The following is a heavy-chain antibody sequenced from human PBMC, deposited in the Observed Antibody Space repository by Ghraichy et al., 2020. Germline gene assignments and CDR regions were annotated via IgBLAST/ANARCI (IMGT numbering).Heavy chain of an antibody. CDR2: IYTSGST. CDR3: AGRTYYYDSSGRFIDY. Sequence: SETLSLTCTVSGGSISSQYWSWIRQPPGKGLEWIGRIYTSGSTNYNPSLKSRVTMSVDTSKNQFSLKLSSVTAADTAVYYCAGRTYYYDSSGRFIDYWGQGTLVTVSS. CDR1: GGSISSQY. J-gene: IGHJ4*02. V-gene: IGHV4-4*07. D-gene: IGHD3-22*01.